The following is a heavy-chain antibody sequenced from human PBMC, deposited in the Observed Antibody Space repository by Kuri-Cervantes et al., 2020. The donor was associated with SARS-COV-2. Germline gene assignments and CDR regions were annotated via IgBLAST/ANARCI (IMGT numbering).Heavy chain of an antibody. V-gene: IGHV2-70*12. J-gene: IGHJ4*02. CDR2: IDWDDDK. D-gene: IGHD3-16*01. CDR1: GFSLTTSGMC. CDR3: AHRRVGADFDY. Sequence: SGPTLVKPTQTLTLTCTFSGFSLTTSGMCVAWIRQPPGKALEWLARIDWDDDKYYSTSLKTRLTISKDTSKNQVVLTMTNVDPVDTATYYCAHRRVGADFDYWGQGTLVTVSS.